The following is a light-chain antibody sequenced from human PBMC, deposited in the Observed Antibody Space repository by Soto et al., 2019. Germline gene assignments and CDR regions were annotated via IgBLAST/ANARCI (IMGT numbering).Light chain of an antibody. J-gene: IGKJ3*01. CDR1: QDIRTS. CDR2: GAS. V-gene: IGKV1-33*01. Sequence: DIQMTQSPSSLSASVGARVSITCQASQDIRTSLSWFQQKPGRAPQLLIYGASNLESGVPSRFRGSVYGTDFTFTISRLQPEDIATYYCQQYDNLPPFTFGPGTKVDIK. CDR3: QQYDNLPPFT.